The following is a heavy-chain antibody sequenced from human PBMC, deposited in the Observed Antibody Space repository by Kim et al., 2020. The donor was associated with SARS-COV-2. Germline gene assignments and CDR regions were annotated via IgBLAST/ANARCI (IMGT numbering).Heavy chain of an antibody. V-gene: IGHV4-39*07. J-gene: IGHJ3*02. Sequence: YCNPSLKNRVTISVDTSKNQFSLKLSSVAAADTAVYYCARDLGDPRAFDIWGQGTMVTVSS. CDR3: ARDLGDPRAFDI.